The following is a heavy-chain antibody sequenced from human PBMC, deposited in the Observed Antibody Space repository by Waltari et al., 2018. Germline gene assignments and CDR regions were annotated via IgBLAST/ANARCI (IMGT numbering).Heavy chain of an antibody. CDR1: ALLFSNAY. CDR2: VKSYTDGGTT. Sequence: EVQLVESGGGLVEPGESLSLSCTASALLFSNAYMTWVRQAPGKGLEWVGRVKSYTDGGTTEYAAPVKGRFIISRDDSKNTLYLQMNSLKTGDTAVYYCTTKLYSWGQGTLVTVSS. D-gene: IGHD2-15*01. J-gene: IGHJ5*02. V-gene: IGHV3-15*05. CDR3: TTKLYS.